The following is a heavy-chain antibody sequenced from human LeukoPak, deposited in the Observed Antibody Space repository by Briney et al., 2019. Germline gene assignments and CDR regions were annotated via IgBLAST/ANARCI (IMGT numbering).Heavy chain of an antibody. Sequence: SETLSLTCAVYGGSFSGSYWSWIRQPPGKGLEWIGEINHSGSTNYNPSLKSRVTISVDTSKNQFSLKLSSVTAAGTAVYYCARGYYDFWSGPKRDYMDVWGKGTTVTVSS. CDR3: ARGYYDFWSGPKRDYMDV. CDR2: INHSGST. CDR1: GGSFSGSY. D-gene: IGHD3-3*01. J-gene: IGHJ6*03. V-gene: IGHV4-34*01.